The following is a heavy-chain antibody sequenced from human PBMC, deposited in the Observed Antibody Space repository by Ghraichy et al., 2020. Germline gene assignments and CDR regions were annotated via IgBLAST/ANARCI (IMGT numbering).Heavy chain of an antibody. CDR3: TTDPYYDDSSGSMGGS. D-gene: IGHD3-22*01. CDR1: GFTFSNAW. V-gene: IGHV3-15*07. Sequence: GGSLRLSCAASGFTFSNAWMNWVRQAPGKGLEWVGRIKSKTDGGTTDYTAPVKGRFTISRDDSKNTLYLQMNSLKTEDTAVHYCTTDPYYDDSSGSMGGSWGQGTLVTVSS. CDR2: IKSKTDGGTT. J-gene: IGHJ5*02.